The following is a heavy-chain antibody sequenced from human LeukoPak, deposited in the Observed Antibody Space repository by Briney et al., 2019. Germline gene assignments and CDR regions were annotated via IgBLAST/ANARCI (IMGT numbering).Heavy chain of an antibody. CDR3: ASWAGGNEPVASFDY. Sequence: SVKLSCKPTGYSFTAYYIFWMRQAPGQGLECMGWINLYNGATKYAQGFQSRVTMTRDTYISTAYMELSRLRSDDTATYYCASWAGGNEPVASFDYWGQGTLVTVSS. CDR2: INLYNGAT. J-gene: IGHJ4*02. CDR1: GYSFTAYY. V-gene: IGHV1-2*02. D-gene: IGHD1-14*01.